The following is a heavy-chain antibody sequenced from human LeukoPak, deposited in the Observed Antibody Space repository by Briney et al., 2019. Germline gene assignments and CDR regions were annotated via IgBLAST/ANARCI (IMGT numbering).Heavy chain of an antibody. D-gene: IGHD1-26*01. CDR3: ARGGTGRFGAFDI. J-gene: IGHJ3*02. CDR2: IYYSGST. V-gene: IGHV4-59*01. Sequence: PSETLSLTCTASGGSISSYYWSWIRQPPGKGLEWFGYIYYSGSTNYNPSLKSRVTISVDTSKNQFSLKLSSVTAADTAVYYCARGGTGRFGAFDIWGQGTMVTVSS. CDR1: GGSISSYY.